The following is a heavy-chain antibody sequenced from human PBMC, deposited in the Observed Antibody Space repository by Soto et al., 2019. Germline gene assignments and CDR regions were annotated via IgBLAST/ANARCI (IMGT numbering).Heavy chain of an antibody. V-gene: IGHV1-69*01. CDR2: IIPIFGTA. CDR3: GRGRSGQIVVFY. J-gene: IGHJ4*02. Sequence: ASVKVSCKASGGTFSSYAISCVRQAPGQGLEWMGGIIPIFGTANYAQKFQGRVTITADESTSTAYMELNNLSPDDTAVYYCGRGRSGQIVVFYWGQGTPVTVSS. D-gene: IGHD3-3*01. CDR1: GGTFSSYA.